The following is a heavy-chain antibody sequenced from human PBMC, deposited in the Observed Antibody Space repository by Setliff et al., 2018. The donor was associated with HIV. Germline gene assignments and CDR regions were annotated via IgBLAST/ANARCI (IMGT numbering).Heavy chain of an antibody. Sequence: ETLSLTCAVYGGSFSGYYWSWIRQPPGKGLEWIGEITHSGSTNYNPSLQSRVTISVDTSKNKFSLKLSSVTAADTAVYYCARVPWGGRGEYYYYYMDVWGKGTTVTVSS. J-gene: IGHJ6*03. CDR3: ARVPWGGRGEYYYYYMDV. CDR1: GGSFSGYY. D-gene: IGHD3-16*01. CDR2: ITHSGST. V-gene: IGHV4-34*01.